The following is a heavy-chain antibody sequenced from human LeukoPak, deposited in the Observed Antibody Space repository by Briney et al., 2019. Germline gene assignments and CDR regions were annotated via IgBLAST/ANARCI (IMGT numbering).Heavy chain of an antibody. J-gene: IGHJ4*02. V-gene: IGHV3-64D*06. CDR3: VKGSAYFYGSGTHFDY. D-gene: IGHD3-10*01. CDR1: GFTFASYA. CDR2: IGSSGDNT. Sequence: GGSLRLSCSASGFTFASYAMYWVRQAPGKGLEYVSAIGSSGDNTHYADSVKGRFTISRDNYKNMLYLQMSNLRAEDTAVYYCVKGSAYFYGSGTHFDYWGQGTLVTVSS.